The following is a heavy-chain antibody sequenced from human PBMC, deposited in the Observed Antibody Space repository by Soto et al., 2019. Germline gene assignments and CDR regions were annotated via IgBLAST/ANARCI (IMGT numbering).Heavy chain of an antibody. J-gene: IGHJ4*02. Sequence: PGGSLRLSCAASEFTLSTYTMHWVRQAPGKGLEWVSSIRSTSTYIHYADSVKGRFTISRDNAKNLLYLQMSSLRVEDTAVYYCARDVAGFDYWGQGTLVTVSS. CDR2: IRSTSTYI. V-gene: IGHV3-21*06. CDR1: EFTLSTYT. CDR3: ARDVAGFDY.